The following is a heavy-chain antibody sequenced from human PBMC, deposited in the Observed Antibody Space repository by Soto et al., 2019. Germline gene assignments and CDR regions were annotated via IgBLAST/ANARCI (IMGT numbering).Heavy chain of an antibody. J-gene: IGHJ4*02. D-gene: IGHD3-10*01. CDR2: INAGNGNT. Sequence: ASVKVSCKASGYTFTSYAMHWVRQAPGQRLEWMGWINAGNGNTKYSQKFQGRVTITRDTSASTAYMELSSLRSEDTAVYYCARDYMVRGVIPPSFDYWGQGTLVTVSS. CDR3: ARDYMVRGVIPPSFDY. V-gene: IGHV1-3*01. CDR1: GYTFTSYA.